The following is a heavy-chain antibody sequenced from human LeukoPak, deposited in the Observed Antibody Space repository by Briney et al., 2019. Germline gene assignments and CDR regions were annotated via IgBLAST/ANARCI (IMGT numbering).Heavy chain of an antibody. CDR1: GGSISSGDYY. CDR2: IYYSGST. J-gene: IGHJ3*02. V-gene: IGHV4-30-4*08. Sequence: SETLSLTCTVSGGSISSGDYYWSWIRQPPGKGLEWIGYIYYSGSTYYNPSLKSRVTISVDTSKNQFSLKLSSVTAVDTAVYYCARGWYGGATYDAFDIWGQGTMVTVSS. CDR3: ARGWYGGATYDAFDI. D-gene: IGHD1-26*01.